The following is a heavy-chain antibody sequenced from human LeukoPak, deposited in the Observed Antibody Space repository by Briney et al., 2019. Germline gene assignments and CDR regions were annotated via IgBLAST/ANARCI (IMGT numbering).Heavy chain of an antibody. CDR2: ISFDGSNK. CDR3: ARVVGATGFAFDI. V-gene: IGHV3-30*03. D-gene: IGHD1-26*01. Sequence: PGGSLRLSCAASGFTFSSYGMHWVRQAPGKGLEWVAVISFDGSNKYYADSVKGRFTISRDNSKNTLYLQMNSLRIEDTAVYYCARVVGATGFAFDIWGQGTMVTVSS. J-gene: IGHJ3*02. CDR1: GFTFSSYG.